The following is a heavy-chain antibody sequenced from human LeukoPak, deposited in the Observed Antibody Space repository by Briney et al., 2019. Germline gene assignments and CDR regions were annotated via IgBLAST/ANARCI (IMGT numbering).Heavy chain of an antibody. CDR2: IHSDGRST. Sequence: PGGSLRLSCAASGFTFSTYWMHWVRQAPGKGLVCVSRIHSDGRSTSYADSVNGRFTISRDNAKNTLHLQMNSLRAEDTAVYYCARDRPGNTAIDYWGQGTLVTVSS. CDR3: ARDRPGNTAIDY. V-gene: IGHV3-74*01. J-gene: IGHJ4*02. D-gene: IGHD5-18*01. CDR1: GFTFSTYW.